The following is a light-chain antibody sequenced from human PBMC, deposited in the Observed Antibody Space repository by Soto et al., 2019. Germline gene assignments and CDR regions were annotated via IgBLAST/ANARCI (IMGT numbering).Light chain of an antibody. CDR2: AAS. Sequence: DIQLTQSPSFLSASVGDRVTITCRASQGISSYLAWYQQKPGKAPKLLIYAASTLPSGVPSRFSGSGSGTEFTLTISSLQPEDFATYYCQQLNSYPITFGQGTRLEMK. V-gene: IGKV1-9*01. J-gene: IGKJ5*01. CDR3: QQLNSYPIT. CDR1: QGISSY.